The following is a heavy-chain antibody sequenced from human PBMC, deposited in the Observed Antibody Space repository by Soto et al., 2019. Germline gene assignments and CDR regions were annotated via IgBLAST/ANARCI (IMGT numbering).Heavy chain of an antibody. V-gene: IGHV1-69*02. CDR1: GDTFNFYT. Sequence: QVQLVQSGAEVKKPGSSVRVPCTASGDTFNFYTISWVRQVPGQGPEWMGRIIPMLGMSNYAQKFQGRVTIMADKSTSTVYMNLSGLTSEDTAVYYCATNYGSGSTHFDYWGQGTLVTVSS. CDR3: ATNYGSGSTHFDY. D-gene: IGHD3-10*01. J-gene: IGHJ4*02. CDR2: IIPMLGMS.